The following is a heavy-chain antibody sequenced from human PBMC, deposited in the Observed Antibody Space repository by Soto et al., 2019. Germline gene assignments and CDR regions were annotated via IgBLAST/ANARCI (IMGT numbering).Heavy chain of an antibody. CDR2: IYYSGST. CDR3: ARQDCSGGSCSYYFDY. CDR1: GGCISSYY. Sequence: SETLSLTCTVSGGCISSYYWSWIRQPPGKGLEWIGYIYYSGSTNYNPSLKSRVTISVDTSKNQFSLKLSSVTAADTAVYYCARQDCSGGSCSYYFDYWGQGTLVTVSS. J-gene: IGHJ4*02. D-gene: IGHD2-15*01. V-gene: IGHV4-59*08.